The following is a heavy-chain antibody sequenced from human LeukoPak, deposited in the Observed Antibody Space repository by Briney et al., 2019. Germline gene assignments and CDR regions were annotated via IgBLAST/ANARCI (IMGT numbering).Heavy chain of an antibody. V-gene: IGHV3-48*03. Sequence: GGSLRLSCAASGFTFSSYEMNWVRQASGKGLEWVSYISSSGSTIYYADSVKGRFTISRDNAKNSLYLQMNSLRAEDTAVYYCAREMVTSVDVWGKGTTVTISS. CDR3: AREMVTSVDV. D-gene: IGHD5-18*01. CDR1: GFTFSSYE. J-gene: IGHJ6*04. CDR2: ISSSGSTI.